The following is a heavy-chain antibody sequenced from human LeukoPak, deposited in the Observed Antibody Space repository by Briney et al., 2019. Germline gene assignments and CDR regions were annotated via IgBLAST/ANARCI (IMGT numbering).Heavy chain of an antibody. CDR2: ISGSGGST. V-gene: IGHV3-23*01. CDR1: GFTFSSYA. Sequence: GGSLRLSCAASGFTFSSYAISWVRQAPGKGLEWVSAISGSGGSTYYADSVKGRFTISRDNSKNTLYLQMNSLIAEDTAVYYCAKDLLNYYDSSGYYGTTNFDYWGQGTLVTVSS. J-gene: IGHJ4*02. D-gene: IGHD3-22*01. CDR3: AKDLLNYYDSSGYYGTTNFDY.